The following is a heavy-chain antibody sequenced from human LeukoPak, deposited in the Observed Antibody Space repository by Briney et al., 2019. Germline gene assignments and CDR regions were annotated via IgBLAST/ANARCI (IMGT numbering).Heavy chain of an antibody. CDR3: ATYDGLGTTCWYDY. J-gene: IGHJ4*02. CDR2: IYGAGST. CDR1: GFTVPPTY. D-gene: IGHD6-13*01. Sequence: PGGSLRLSCAAPGFTVPPTYMSWVRQAPGRGLEWVSVIYGAGSTYYAHYVKGRFTISRDHSKGTLYLQMHSLIAEDTAVYYCATYDGLGTTCWYDYWGQGNRVTVSS. V-gene: IGHV3-53*01.